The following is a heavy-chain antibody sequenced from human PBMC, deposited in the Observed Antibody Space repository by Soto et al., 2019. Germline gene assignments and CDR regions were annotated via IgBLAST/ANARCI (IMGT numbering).Heavy chain of an antibody. CDR3: ARDRWLTTREFHY. J-gene: IGHJ4*02. CDR2: INAGSGET. Sequence: QVQLVQSGAEVKEPGASVKVSCKASGYKFSDFSIHWVRQAARQGLEWLGWINAGSGETTSSQNFQGRVTITRDTSATTAYMELNTMTSEDTAIYYCARDRWLTTREFHYWGQGTLVTVSS. V-gene: IGHV1-3*01. D-gene: IGHD4-17*01. CDR1: GYKFSDFS.